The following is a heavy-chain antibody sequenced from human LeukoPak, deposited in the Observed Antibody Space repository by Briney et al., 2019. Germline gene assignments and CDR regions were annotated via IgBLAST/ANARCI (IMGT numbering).Heavy chain of an antibody. CDR3: ARRVYYYGMDV. V-gene: IGHV4-59*01. Sequence: SETLSLTCTVSGGSISSYYWSWVRQPPGKGLEWIGYIYYSGSTNYNPSLKSRVTISVDTSKNQFSLKLSSVTAADTAVYYCARRVYYYGMDVWGQGTTVTVSS. CDR1: GGSISSYY. CDR2: IYYSGST. J-gene: IGHJ6*02.